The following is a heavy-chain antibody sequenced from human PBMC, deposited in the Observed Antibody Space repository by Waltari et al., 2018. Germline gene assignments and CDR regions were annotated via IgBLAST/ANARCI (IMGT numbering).Heavy chain of an antibody. Sequence: QVQLVQSGAEVKKPGASAKVSCKASGFIFTDYYIHWVRPAPGQGLEWMGRIDPNGGGTHYAQKFQGRVTMSRDSSIRTAYMELNRVTSDDTAVYYCARETVAGALDYWGQGTPVTVSS. CDR1: GFIFTDYY. D-gene: IGHD6-19*01. CDR2: IDPNGGGT. V-gene: IGHV1-2*06. CDR3: ARETVAGALDY. J-gene: IGHJ4*02.